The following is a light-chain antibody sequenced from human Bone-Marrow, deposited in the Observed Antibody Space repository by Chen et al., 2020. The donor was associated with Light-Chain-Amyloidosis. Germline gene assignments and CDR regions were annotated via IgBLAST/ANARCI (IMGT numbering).Light chain of an antibody. CDR1: NIGSTS. CDR2: DDS. Sequence: SYVLTQPSSVSVAPGQTATIACGGNNIGSTSVHWYQQTPGQAPLLVVYDDSDRPSGIPERLSGSNSGNVATLTISRVEAGDEADYYCQVWDLLNYQAVFGGGTQLTVL. J-gene: IGLJ7*01. V-gene: IGLV3-21*02. CDR3: QVWDLLNYQAV.